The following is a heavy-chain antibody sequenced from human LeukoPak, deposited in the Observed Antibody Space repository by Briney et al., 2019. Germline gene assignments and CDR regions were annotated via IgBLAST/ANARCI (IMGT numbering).Heavy chain of an antibody. CDR2: IYYSGST. D-gene: IGHD6-13*01. V-gene: IGHV4-39*01. CDR3: ARSAVTAAVPWFDP. Sequence: SETLSLTCTVPGGSISSSSYYWGWIRQPPGKGLEWIGSIYYSGSTYYNPSLKSRVTISVDTSKNQFSLKLSSVTAADTAVYCCARSAVTAAVPWFDPWGQGTLVTVSS. CDR1: GGSISSSSYY. J-gene: IGHJ5*02.